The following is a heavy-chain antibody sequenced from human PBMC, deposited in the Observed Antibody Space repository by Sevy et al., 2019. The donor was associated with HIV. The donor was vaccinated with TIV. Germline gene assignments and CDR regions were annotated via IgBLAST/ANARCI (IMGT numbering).Heavy chain of an antibody. CDR3: AGEVGDEVESGRLDV. CDR2: ISGNGSGT. J-gene: IGHJ6*04. Sequence: GGSLRLSCAVSGFSFSSYAMTWVRQAPGKGLEWVSGISGNGSGTYYANSVKGSFTISRDTSKNTLYLQMNSLRGEDMAVYYGAGEVGDEVESGRLDVWGIGTTVTVSS. CDR1: GFSFSSYA. V-gene: IGHV3-23*01. D-gene: IGHD3-10*01.